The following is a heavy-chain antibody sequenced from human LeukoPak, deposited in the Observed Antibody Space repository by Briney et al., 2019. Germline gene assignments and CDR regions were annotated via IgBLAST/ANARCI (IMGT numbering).Heavy chain of an antibody. CDR3: ARVSYSAYYYYYYMDV. J-gene: IGHJ6*03. D-gene: IGHD6-13*01. CDR1: GYTFTSYD. V-gene: IGHV1-8*01. Sequence: ASVKLSCKASGYTFTSYDINWVRQATGQGLEWMGWMNPNSGNTGYAQKFQGRVTMTRNTSISTAYMELSSLRSEDTAVYYCARVSYSAYYYYYYMDVWGKGTTVTISS. CDR2: MNPNSGNT.